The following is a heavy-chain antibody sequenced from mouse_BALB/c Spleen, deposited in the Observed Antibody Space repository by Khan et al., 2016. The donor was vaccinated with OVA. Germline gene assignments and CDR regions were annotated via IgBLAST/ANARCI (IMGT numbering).Heavy chain of an antibody. V-gene: IGHV3-2*02. Sequence: EVELEESGPGLVKPSQSLSLTCTVTGYSITSAYAWNWIRQFPGNKLEWMGYISYSGDTDYNPYIKSRISITRDKSKKQFVLQLNSVTTEDKAQYYCASMILYSFRSNFDGYSFDYWGQCTTLTVSS. D-gene: IGHD2-5*01. CDR2: ISYSGDT. J-gene: IGHJ2*01. CDR3: ASMILYSFRSNFDGYSFDY. CDR1: GYSITSAYA.